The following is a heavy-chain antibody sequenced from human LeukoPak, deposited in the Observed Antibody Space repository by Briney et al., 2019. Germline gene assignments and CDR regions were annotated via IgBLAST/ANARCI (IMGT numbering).Heavy chain of an antibody. CDR1: GGTFSSYA. D-gene: IGHD3-9*01. J-gene: IGHJ4*02. Sequence: SVKVSCKASGGTFSSYAISWVRQAPGQGLEWMGGIIPILGTANYAQKFQGRVTITTDESTSTAYMELSSLRSEDTAVYYCASQYYDILTGSFNSYYFDYWGQGTLVTVSS. CDR2: IIPILGTA. V-gene: IGHV1-69*05. CDR3: ASQYYDILTGSFNSYYFDY.